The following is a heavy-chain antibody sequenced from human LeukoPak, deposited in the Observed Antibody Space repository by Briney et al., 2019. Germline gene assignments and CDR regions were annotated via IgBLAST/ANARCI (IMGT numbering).Heavy chain of an antibody. CDR1: EFTFDKYW. CDR2: INGDGTIT. CDR3: ATGNYYDSRGYYTFGH. Sequence: GGSLRLSCAASEFTFDKYWMHWVRQAPGKGLVWVSRINGDGTITSYADSVKGAFIISRDNAKNTLYLQVSSLRAEDTAVYYCATGNYYDSRGYYTFGHWGQGTLVTVSS. V-gene: IGHV3-74*01. J-gene: IGHJ4*02. D-gene: IGHD3-22*01.